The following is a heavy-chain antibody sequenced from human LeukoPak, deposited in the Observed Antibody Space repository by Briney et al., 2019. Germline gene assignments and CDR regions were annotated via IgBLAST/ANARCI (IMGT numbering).Heavy chain of an antibody. CDR3: ARDRVGASD. V-gene: IGHV3-33*01. CDR2: IWYDGSSK. CDR1: GFTFSSYG. J-gene: IGHJ4*02. Sequence: GGSLRLSCAASGFTFSSYGMHWVRQAPGKGLEWVAVIWYDGSSKYYADSVKGRFTISRDNSKNTLYLQMNSLRAEDTAVYYCARDRVGASDWGQGTLVTVSS. D-gene: IGHD1-26*01.